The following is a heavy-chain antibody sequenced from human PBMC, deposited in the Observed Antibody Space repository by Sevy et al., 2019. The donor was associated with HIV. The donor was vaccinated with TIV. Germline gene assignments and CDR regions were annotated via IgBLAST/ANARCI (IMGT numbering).Heavy chain of an antibody. V-gene: IGHV4-59*08. CDR2: IYYNGHI. CDR1: GGSITSLY. CDR3: AGEDAWGRGYS. J-gene: IGHJ4*02. Sequence: SETLSLTCTVSGGSITSLYWNWIRQPPGKGLEWIANIYYNGHINYNPSLKSRVTLSLDTSKNQFSLRMGSVTAADTAMYYCAGEDAWGRGYSWGQGTLVTVSS. D-gene: IGHD1-26*01.